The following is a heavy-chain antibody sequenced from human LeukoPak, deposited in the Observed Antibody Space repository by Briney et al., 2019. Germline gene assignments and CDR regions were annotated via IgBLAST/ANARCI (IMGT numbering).Heavy chain of an antibody. CDR1: GFTFSSYS. Sequence: GGSLRLSGAASGFTFSSYSMNWVRQAPGKGLEWVSSISSSSSYIYYADSVKGRFTISRDNAKNSLYLQMNSLRAEDTAVYYCARGRGTGYYTLYYYYGMDVWGQGNTVTVSS. D-gene: IGHD3/OR15-3a*01. V-gene: IGHV3-21*01. CDR3: ARGRGTGYYTLYYYYGMDV. CDR2: ISSSSSYI. J-gene: IGHJ6*02.